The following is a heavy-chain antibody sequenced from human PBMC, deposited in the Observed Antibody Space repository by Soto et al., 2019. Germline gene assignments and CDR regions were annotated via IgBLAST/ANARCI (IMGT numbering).Heavy chain of an antibody. CDR2: IMPFFGSG. V-gene: IGHV1-69*01. Sequence: QVYLVQSRAEVKKPGSSVKVSCKALRGTFTNYAFSWVRQAPGQGLEWMGGIMPFFGSGNYAQKFQGRINITADESTSSVYLELTSLRSEDTAVYYCARDRAGYYSHFVYWGQGTLVTVSS. CDR1: RGTFTNYA. CDR3: ARDRAGYYSHFVY. J-gene: IGHJ4*02. D-gene: IGHD3-22*01.